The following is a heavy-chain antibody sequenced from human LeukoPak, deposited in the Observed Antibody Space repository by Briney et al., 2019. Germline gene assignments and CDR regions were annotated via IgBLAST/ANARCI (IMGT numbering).Heavy chain of an antibody. CDR2: MYTSGNT. Sequence: SETLSLTCTVSGDSISSYFWSWIRQPAGKGLELIGRMYTSGNTIYNPSLKSRVSMSVDTSKNQLSLKVRSVTAAESAVYYCARDSGYDLSWGQGTLVTVSS. CDR3: ARDSGYDLS. D-gene: IGHD5-12*01. V-gene: IGHV4-4*07. J-gene: IGHJ4*02. CDR1: GDSISSYF.